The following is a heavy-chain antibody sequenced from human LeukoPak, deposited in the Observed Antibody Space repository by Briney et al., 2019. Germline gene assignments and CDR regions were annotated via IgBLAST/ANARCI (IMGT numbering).Heavy chain of an antibody. CDR3: ATEKVYSSRRQVDY. J-gene: IGHJ4*02. Sequence: KPGGSLSLSCAASGFSFSTYSMNWVRQAPGKGLEWVSSISSTGLYMFYADSVKGRFTISRDNAGNSLYLQMNSLRAEDTAVYYCATEKVYSSRRQVDYWGQGTLVTVSS. CDR1: GFSFSTYS. V-gene: IGHV3-21*01. D-gene: IGHD6-13*01. CDR2: ISSTGLYM.